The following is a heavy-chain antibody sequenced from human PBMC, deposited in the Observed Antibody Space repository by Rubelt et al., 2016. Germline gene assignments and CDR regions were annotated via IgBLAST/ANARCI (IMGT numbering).Heavy chain of an antibody. V-gene: IGHV4-34*01. CDR1: GGSFSGYY. Sequence: QVQLQQWGAGLLKPSETLSLTCAVYGGSFSGYYWSWIRQPPGKGLEWIGEINHSGSTNYNPSLKSRVTISVDTSKNQFSLNLNAVTAAYTAMYYCARRGYCSGGSCYRFYMDVWGKGTTVTVSS. CDR2: INHSGST. CDR3: ARRGYCSGGSCYRFYMDV. J-gene: IGHJ6*03. D-gene: IGHD2-15*01.